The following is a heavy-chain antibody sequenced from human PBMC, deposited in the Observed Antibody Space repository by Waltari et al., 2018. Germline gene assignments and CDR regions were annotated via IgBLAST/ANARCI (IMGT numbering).Heavy chain of an antibody. Sequence: QVHLVQSGAEVKKPGASVKVSCTASGYSLTNYDIYWVRQAPGQGLEWLGWISVHNDKTKYAQKLQGRVTMTTDTSTNTAYMELRSLRSDDTAVYYCARGGYFDWLLLDWGQGTPVTVSS. CDR3: ARGGYFDWLLLD. CDR1: GYSLTNYD. CDR2: ISVHNDKT. D-gene: IGHD3-9*01. V-gene: IGHV1-18*04. J-gene: IGHJ4*02.